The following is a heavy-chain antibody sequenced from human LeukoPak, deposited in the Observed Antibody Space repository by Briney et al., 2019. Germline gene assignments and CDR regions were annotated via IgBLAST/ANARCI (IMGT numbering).Heavy chain of an antibody. CDR2: IKQDGSEK. V-gene: IGHV3-7*01. J-gene: IGHJ3*02. D-gene: IGHD4-17*01. CDR1: GFTFSSYW. Sequence: PGGSLRLSCAASGFTFSSYWMSWVRQAPGKGLEWVANIKQDGSEKYYVDSVKGRFTISRDNAKSSLYLQMNSLRAEDTAVYYCARDRGSSYGGNGPGAFDIWGQGTMVTVSS. CDR3: ARDRGSSYGGNGPGAFDI.